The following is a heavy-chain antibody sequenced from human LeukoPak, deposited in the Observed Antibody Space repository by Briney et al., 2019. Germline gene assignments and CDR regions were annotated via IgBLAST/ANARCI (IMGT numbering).Heavy chain of an antibody. CDR2: ISSSSSTI. J-gene: IGHJ4*02. V-gene: IGHV3-48*01. D-gene: IGHD6-19*01. CDR1: GFAFSSYN. CDR3: ARYSSHWSFDS. Sequence: GGSLRLSCAASGFAFSSYNMKWVRQAPGKGLEWVSYISSSSSTIYYADSVKGRFTISRDNAKNSLYLQMNSLRAEDTAVYYCARYSSHWSFDSWGQGTLVTVSS.